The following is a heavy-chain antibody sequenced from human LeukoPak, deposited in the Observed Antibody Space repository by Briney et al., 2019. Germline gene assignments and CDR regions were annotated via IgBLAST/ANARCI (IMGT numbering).Heavy chain of an antibody. V-gene: IGHV3-64*01. J-gene: IGHJ5*02. CDR2: ISSNGGST. Sequence: GGSLRLSCAASGFTFSSYAMHWVRQAPGKGLEYVSAISSNGGSTYYANSVEGRFTISRDNSKNTLYLQMNSLRAEDTAVYYCAKAHGLRFLFDPWGQGTLVTVSS. D-gene: IGHD3-3*01. CDR1: GFTFSSYA. CDR3: AKAHGLRFLFDP.